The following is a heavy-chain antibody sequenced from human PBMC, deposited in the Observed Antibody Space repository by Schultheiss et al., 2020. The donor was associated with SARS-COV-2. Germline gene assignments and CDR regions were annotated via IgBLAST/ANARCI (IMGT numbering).Heavy chain of an antibody. CDR3: ASSPTVGLNWYYYGMDV. J-gene: IGHJ6*02. CDR1: GGSISSYY. V-gene: IGHV4-4*07. D-gene: IGHD1-1*01. Sequence: SQTLSLTCTVSGGSISSYYWSWIRQPAGKGLEWIRRIYTSGSTNYNPSLKSRVTMSVDTSKNQFSLKLSSVTAADTAVYYCASSPTVGLNWYYYGMDVWGQGTTVTVSS. CDR2: IYTSGST.